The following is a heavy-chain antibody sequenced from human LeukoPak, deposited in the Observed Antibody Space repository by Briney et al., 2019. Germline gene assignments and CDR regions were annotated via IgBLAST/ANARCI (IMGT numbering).Heavy chain of an antibody. J-gene: IGHJ4*02. D-gene: IGHD5-24*01. V-gene: IGHV4-59*01. CDR3: ARVEMATTLALFDY. CDR2: IYYSGST. CDR1: GGSISSYY. Sequence: SETLSLTCTVSGGSISSYYWSWIRQPPGKGLEWIGYIYYSGSTNYKPSLKSRVTLSVDTSKNQFSLKLSSVTAADTAVYYCARVEMATTLALFDYWGQGTLVTVSS.